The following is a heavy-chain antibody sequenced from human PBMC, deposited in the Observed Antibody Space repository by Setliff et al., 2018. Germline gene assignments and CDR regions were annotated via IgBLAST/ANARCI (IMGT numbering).Heavy chain of an antibody. Sequence: PGESLKISCQGSGYSFSSYWIAWVRQMPGKGLEWMGIIYPGDSDTRYSPSIQGQVTISADKSISTAYLQWSSLKASGTATYYCARVVGADGIGIDYWGQGTVVTVSS. CDR2: IYPGDSDT. J-gene: IGHJ4*02. CDR1: GYSFSSYW. D-gene: IGHD2-15*01. V-gene: IGHV5-51*01. CDR3: ARVVGADGIGIDY.